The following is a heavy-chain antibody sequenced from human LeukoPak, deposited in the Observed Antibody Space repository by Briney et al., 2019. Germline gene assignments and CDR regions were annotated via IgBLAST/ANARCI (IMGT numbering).Heavy chain of an antibody. Sequence: SETLSLTCTVSGGSISSSSYYWGWIRQPPGKGLEWIGSIYYSGSTYYNPSLKSRVTISVDTSKNQFSLKLSSVTAADTAVYYCARESNYYYYYYMDVWGKGTTVTVSS. J-gene: IGHJ6*03. V-gene: IGHV4-39*07. CDR1: GGSISSSSYY. CDR2: IYYSGST. CDR3: ARESNYYYYYYMDV.